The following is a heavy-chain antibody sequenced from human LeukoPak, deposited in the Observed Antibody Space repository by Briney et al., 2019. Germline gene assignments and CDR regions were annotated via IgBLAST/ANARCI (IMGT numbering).Heavy chain of an antibody. J-gene: IGHJ3*02. Sequence: GASVKVSCKASGGTFSSYAVSWVRQAPGQGLEWVGGIIPIFGTADYPQKFQGRVTITTDESRSTAYMELKRWRSDDTGVYYCATGEVTYFSRLGFEIWGQGTVLTVSS. CDR2: IIPIFGTA. D-gene: IGHD3-16*01. CDR1: GGTFSSYA. CDR3: ATGEVTYFSRLGFEI. V-gene: IGHV1-69*05.